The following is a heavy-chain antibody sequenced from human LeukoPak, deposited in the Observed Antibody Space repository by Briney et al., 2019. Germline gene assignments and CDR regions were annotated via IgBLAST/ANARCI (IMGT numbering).Heavy chain of an antibody. Sequence: QSSQTLSLTCAVYGGSFSGYYWSWIRQPPGKGLEWIGEINRSGSTNYNPSLKSRVTMSVDTSKNQVSLKLTSATAADTAMYHCARVYQSSGISSGYFDYWGQGTLVTVS. CDR1: GGSFSGYY. CDR3: ARVYQSSGISSGYFDY. V-gene: IGHV4-34*01. D-gene: IGHD4-23*01. J-gene: IGHJ4*02. CDR2: INRSGST.